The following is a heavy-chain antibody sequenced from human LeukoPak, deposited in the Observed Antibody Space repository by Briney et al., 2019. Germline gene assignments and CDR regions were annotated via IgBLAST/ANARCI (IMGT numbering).Heavy chain of an antibody. CDR3: ARDLKEGGFLEWLLYPSYYYGMDV. CDR1: GGTFSSYA. J-gene: IGHJ6*02. V-gene: IGHV1-69*04. CDR2: IIPIFGIA. Sequence: SVKVSCKASGGTFSSYAISWVRQAPGQGLEWMGRIIPIFGIANYAQKFQGRVTITADKSTSTAYMELSSLRSEATAVYYCARDLKEGGFLEWLLYPSYYYGMDVWGQGTTVTVSS. D-gene: IGHD3-3*01.